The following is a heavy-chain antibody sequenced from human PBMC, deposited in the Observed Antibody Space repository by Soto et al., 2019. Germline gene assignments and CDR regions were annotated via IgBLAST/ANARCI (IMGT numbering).Heavy chain of an antibody. CDR3: AKDRNRWLRFDLGY. D-gene: IGHD5-12*01. V-gene: IGHV3-23*01. CDR2: ITGSAGST. J-gene: IGHJ4*02. Sequence: EVQLLESGGGLVQPGGSLRLSCAASGFTFSSYAMSWVRQAPGKGLEWVSSITGSAGSTYYADSVKGRFTISRDNSKNTRYLQMNSLRAEDTAVYYCAKDRNRWLRFDLGYWGQGTLVTVSS. CDR1: GFTFSSYA.